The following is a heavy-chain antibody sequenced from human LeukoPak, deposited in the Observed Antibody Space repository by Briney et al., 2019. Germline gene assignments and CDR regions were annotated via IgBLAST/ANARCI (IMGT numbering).Heavy chain of an antibody. CDR2: IYYSGST. J-gene: IGHJ4*02. CDR1: GGSISSYY. Sequence: SETLSLTCTVSGGSISSYYWSWIRQPPGKGLEWIAYIYYSGSTNYNPSLKGRVTMSVDTSRNQFSLKLSSVTAADTAVYYCARHTGYSSGWPWRGLFDYWGQGTLVTVSS. V-gene: IGHV4-59*08. CDR3: ARHTGYSSGWPWRGLFDY. D-gene: IGHD6-19*01.